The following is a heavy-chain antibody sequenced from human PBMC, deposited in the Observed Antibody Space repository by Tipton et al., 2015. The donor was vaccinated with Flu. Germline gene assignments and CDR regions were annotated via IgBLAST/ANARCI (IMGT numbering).Heavy chain of an antibody. CDR3: ARGVPLARAFDY. V-gene: IGHV4-4*07. J-gene: IGHJ4*02. CDR2: IYSSGTT. Sequence: TLSLTCTVSGSSINSFFWSWIRQPAGQGLEFIGQIYSSGTTNYNPSLRGRVTMSVDTSKNQFSLNLNSVTAADTAAYYCARGVPLARAFDYWGQGTLVTVSS. CDR1: GSSINSFF. D-gene: IGHD2-2*01.